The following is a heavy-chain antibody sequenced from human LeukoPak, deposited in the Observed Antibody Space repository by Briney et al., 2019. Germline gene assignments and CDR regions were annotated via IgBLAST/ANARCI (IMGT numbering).Heavy chain of an antibody. D-gene: IGHD6-13*01. CDR1: GFTFSSYE. J-gene: IGHJ4*02. Sequence: SGGSLRLSCAASGFTFSSYEMNWVRQAPGKGLEWVSYISSSGITIYYADSVKGRFTISRDNAKSSLYLQMNSLRAEDTAVYYCAREAAADYFDYWGQGTLVTVSS. CDR2: ISSSGITI. V-gene: IGHV3-48*03. CDR3: AREAAADYFDY.